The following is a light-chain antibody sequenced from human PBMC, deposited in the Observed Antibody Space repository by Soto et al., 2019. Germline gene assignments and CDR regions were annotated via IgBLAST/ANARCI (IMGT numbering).Light chain of an antibody. V-gene: IGKV3-15*01. Sequence: EIVLTQSPGTLSLSPGERATLNCRASQSISTSSLAWYRQKPGQAPRLLIHGASTRATGFPARFSGSGSGTEFTLTISSLQSEDFAVYYCQQYNNWPWTFGQGTKV. CDR3: QQYNNWPWT. CDR1: QSISTS. CDR2: GAS. J-gene: IGKJ1*01.